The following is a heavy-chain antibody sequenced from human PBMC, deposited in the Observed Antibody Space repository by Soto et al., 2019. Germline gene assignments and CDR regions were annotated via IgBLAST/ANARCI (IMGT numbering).Heavy chain of an antibody. V-gene: IGHV4-39*01. CDR1: GGSITRNNHY. J-gene: IGHJ4*02. D-gene: IGHD6-19*01. CDR2: ILYSGST. Sequence: QLQLQESGPGLVKPSETLSLTCTVSGGSITRNNHYWGGSRQSPGKGLEWIGNILYSGSTNYNPSLKSRVTISVETSKNQFSLKMSSVTAADTAVYYCARLGSSGWYQGSYFDYWGQGTLVTVSS. CDR3: ARLGSSGWYQGSYFDY.